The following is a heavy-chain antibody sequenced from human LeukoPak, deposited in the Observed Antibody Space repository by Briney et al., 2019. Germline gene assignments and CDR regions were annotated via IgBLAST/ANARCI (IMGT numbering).Heavy chain of an antibody. CDR3: ARHRAYSSSSPFDY. D-gene: IGHD6-6*01. Sequence: SETLSLTCSVSGGSISSLYWSWIRQPPGEGLEWIEYIYYTGSTNYNPSLKSRVTMFVDMSKNQFSLRLSSVTAADTAVYYCARHRAYSSSSPFDYWGQGTLVTVSS. V-gene: IGHV4-59*08. J-gene: IGHJ4*02. CDR2: IYYTGST. CDR1: GGSISSLY.